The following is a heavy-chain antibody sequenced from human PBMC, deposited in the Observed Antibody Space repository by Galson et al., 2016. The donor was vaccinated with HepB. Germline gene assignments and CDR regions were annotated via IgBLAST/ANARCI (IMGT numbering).Heavy chain of an antibody. Sequence: SLRLSCAASGFTFITYAMSWVRQAPGKGLEWVSTISGSGGSTYYADSVKGRFTSSRDNSKNTPYLQMNGLRAEDSAVYYCAKGYGLWDYWGQGTLVTVSS. V-gene: IGHV3-23*01. CDR3: AKGYGLWDY. CDR2: ISGSGGST. D-gene: IGHD5-18*01. J-gene: IGHJ4*02. CDR1: GFTFITYA.